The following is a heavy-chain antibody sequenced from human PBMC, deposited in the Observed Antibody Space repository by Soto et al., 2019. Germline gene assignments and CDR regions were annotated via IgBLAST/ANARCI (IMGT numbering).Heavy chain of an antibody. D-gene: IGHD6-13*01. CDR1: GYTFTSYY. Sequence: ASVKVSCKASGYTFTSYYMHWVRQAPGQGLEWMGIINPSGGSTSYAQKFQGRVTMTRDTSKNQFSLQLNSVTPEDTAVYYCARDRDGSWYSGPHPFDYWGQGTLVTVSS. CDR3: ARDRDGSWYSGPHPFDY. V-gene: IGHV1-46*01. CDR2: INPSGGST. J-gene: IGHJ4*02.